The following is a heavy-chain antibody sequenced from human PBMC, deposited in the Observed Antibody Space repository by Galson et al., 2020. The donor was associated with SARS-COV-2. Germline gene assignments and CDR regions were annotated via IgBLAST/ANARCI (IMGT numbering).Heavy chain of an antibody. V-gene: IGHV1-8*01. CDR2: MNPNSGNT. Sequence: ASVKVSCKASGYTFTTYDINWVRQAAGQGLEWMGWMNPNSGNTGLAQKFQGRVTMTRNTSISTAYMELSSLRSEDTAVYYCSSARAYGDSKHYYYGLDVWGQGTTVTVSS. CDR3: SSARAYGDSKHYYYGLDV. CDR1: GYTFTTYD. D-gene: IGHD4-17*01. J-gene: IGHJ6*02.